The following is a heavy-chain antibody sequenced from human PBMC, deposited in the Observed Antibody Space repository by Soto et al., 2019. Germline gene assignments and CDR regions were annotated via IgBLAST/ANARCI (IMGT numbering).Heavy chain of an antibody. CDR3: AREGKDILGLAFDY. V-gene: IGHV4-31*03. J-gene: IGHJ4*02. CDR2: IYYSGST. Sequence: QVQLQESGPGLVKPSQTLSLTCTVSGGSISSGGYYWSWIRQHPGKGLEWIGYIYYSGSTYYNPALKSRVTIAVDTSKNQFSLKLSSVTAADTAVYYCAREGKDILGLAFDYWGQGTLVTVSS. D-gene: IGHD3-9*01. CDR1: GGSISSGGYY.